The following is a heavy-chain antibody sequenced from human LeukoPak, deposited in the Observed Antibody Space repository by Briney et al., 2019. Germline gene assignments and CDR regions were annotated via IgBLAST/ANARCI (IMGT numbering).Heavy chain of an antibody. D-gene: IGHD3-22*01. Sequence: GGSLRLSCAASGFTFDGYAMHWVRQAPGKGLEWVSGISWNSGSIGYADSVKGRFTISRDNAKNSLYLQMNSLRAEDTALYYCAKDISLDYYDSSGYNRGYFQHWGQGALVTVSS. CDR3: AKDISLDYYDSSGYNRGYFQH. CDR1: GFTFDGYA. V-gene: IGHV3-9*01. J-gene: IGHJ1*01. CDR2: ISWNSGSI.